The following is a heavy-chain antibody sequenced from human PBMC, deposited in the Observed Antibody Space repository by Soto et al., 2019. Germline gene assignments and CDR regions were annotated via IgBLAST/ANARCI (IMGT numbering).Heavy chain of an antibody. J-gene: IGHJ4*02. V-gene: IGHV1-18*01. CDR1: GYPFTSCG. Sequence: XAVKVSCNASGYPFTSCGIIWVRQSPGQGPEWMGWISAYNGNTNYAQKLQGRVTMTTDTSTSTAYMELRSLRSDDTAVYYCARSLQYRSSWYYWSPARPQLEYSGQGTLVTGSS. CDR3: ARSLQYRSSWYYWSPARPQLEY. D-gene: IGHD6-13*01. CDR2: ISAYNGNT.